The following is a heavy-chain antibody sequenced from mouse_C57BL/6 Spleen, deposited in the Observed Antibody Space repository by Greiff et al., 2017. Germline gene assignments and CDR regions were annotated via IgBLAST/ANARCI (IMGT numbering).Heavy chain of an antibody. J-gene: IGHJ3*01. CDR2: INPNNGGT. D-gene: IGHD1-1*01. CDR1: GYTFTDYY. V-gene: IGHV1-26*01. CDR3: ARTDGSSPAWFAY. Sequence: EVQLQQSGPELVKPGASVKISCKASGYTFTDYYMNWVKQSHGKSLEWIGDINPNNGGTSYNQKFKGKATWTVDKSSSTAYMELRSLTSEDSAVYYCARTDGSSPAWFAYWGQGTLVTVSA.